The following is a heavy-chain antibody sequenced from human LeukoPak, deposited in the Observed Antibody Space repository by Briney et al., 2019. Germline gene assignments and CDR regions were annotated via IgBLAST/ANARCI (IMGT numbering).Heavy chain of an antibody. D-gene: IGHD5-24*01. V-gene: IGHV3-48*04. J-gene: IGHJ4*02. Sequence: GGSLRLSCAASGFTFSTYAINWVRQAPGKGLEWVSYISSSSSTIYYADSVKGRFTISGDNAKNSLYLQMNSLRAEDTAVYYCARAPTKGTTAIFDYWGQGTLVTVSS. CDR2: ISSSSSTI. CDR1: GFTFSTYA. CDR3: ARAPTKGTTAIFDY.